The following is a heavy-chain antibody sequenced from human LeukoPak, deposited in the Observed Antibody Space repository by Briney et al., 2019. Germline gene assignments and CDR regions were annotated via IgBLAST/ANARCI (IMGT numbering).Heavy chain of an antibody. CDR1: GGSISSYY. V-gene: IGHV4-59*01. D-gene: IGHD3-3*01. Sequence: PSETLPLTCTVSGGSISSYYWSWIRQPPGKGLEWIGYIYYSGSTNYNPSLKSRVTISVDTSKNQFSLKLSSVTAADTAVYYCARGVSVRFLEWLLTGLYFDYWGQGTLVTVSS. CDR3: ARGVSVRFLEWLLTGLYFDY. CDR2: IYYSGST. J-gene: IGHJ4*02.